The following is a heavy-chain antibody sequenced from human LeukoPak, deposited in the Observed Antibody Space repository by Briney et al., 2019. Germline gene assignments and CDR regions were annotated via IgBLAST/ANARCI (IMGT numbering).Heavy chain of an antibody. V-gene: IGHV4-59*01. CDR1: GGSISSYY. CDR2: IYYSGST. Sequence: PSETLSLTCTVSGGSISSYYWSWIRQPPGKGLEWIGYIYYSGSTNYNPSPKSRVTISVDTSKNQFSLKLSSVTAADTAVYYCARDPSSSYNNWFDPWGQGTLVTVSS. CDR3: ARDPSSSYNNWFDP. J-gene: IGHJ5*02. D-gene: IGHD6-13*01.